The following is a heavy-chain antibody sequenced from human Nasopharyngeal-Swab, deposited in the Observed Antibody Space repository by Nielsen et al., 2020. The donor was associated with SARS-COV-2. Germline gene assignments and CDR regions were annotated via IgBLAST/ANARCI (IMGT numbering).Heavy chain of an antibody. CDR3: AKDTTYFHYMDV. CDR2: IGASGGRT. V-gene: IGHV3-23*01. CDR1: GFTFISYA. D-gene: IGHD2/OR15-2a*01. Sequence: GESLKISCAASGFTFISYAMSWVRQAPGKGLEWVSTIGASGGRTYYADSVRGRLTISRDDSRSTLYLQMNSLRAEDTAVYYCAKDTTYFHYMDVWAKGPRSPCP. J-gene: IGHJ6*03.